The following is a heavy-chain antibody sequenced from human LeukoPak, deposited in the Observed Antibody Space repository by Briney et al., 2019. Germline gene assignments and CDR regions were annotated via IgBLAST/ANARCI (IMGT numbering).Heavy chain of an antibody. CDR1: GFTFSSYS. CDR2: ISSGSSFK. D-gene: IGHD6-13*01. V-gene: IGHV3-21*01. J-gene: IGHJ3*02. CDR3: ARDCGSPQDAFDI. Sequence: GGSLRLSCAASGFTFSSYSMNWVRQAPGKGLEWVSSISSGSSFKYYADSVKGRFTISSDNAKNSLYLQMNSLRAEDTAVYYCARDCGSPQDAFDIWGQGTMVTVSS.